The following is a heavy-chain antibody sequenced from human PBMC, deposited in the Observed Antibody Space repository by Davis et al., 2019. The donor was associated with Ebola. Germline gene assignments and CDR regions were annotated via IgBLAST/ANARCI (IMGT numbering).Heavy chain of an antibody. V-gene: IGHV3-30*03. D-gene: IGHD6-19*01. J-gene: IGHJ4*02. CDR2: ISYDGETI. Sequence: GESLKISCVASKFDDFSTYGMHWVRQAPGKGLEWVAVISYDGETIYYADAVQGRFTISRDNSKNTVYLQMNSLRAEDTAVYYCATTPQYSSGQNKPFDYWGQGTLVTVSS. CDR1: KFDDFSTYG. CDR3: ATTPQYSSGQNKPFDY.